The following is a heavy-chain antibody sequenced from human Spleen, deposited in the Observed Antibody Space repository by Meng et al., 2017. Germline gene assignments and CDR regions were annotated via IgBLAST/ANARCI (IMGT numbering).Heavy chain of an antibody. CDR2: ISSSSSYI. CDR3: AREPSYYYDSSGVNYGMDV. Sequence: GESLKISCAASGFTFSSYSMNWVRQAPGKGLEWVSSISSSSSYIYYADSVKGRFTISRDNAKNSLYLQMNSLRAEDTAVYYCAREPSYYYDSSGVNYGMDVWCQGTTVTVSS. D-gene: IGHD3-22*01. V-gene: IGHV3-21*01. J-gene: IGHJ6*02. CDR1: GFTFSSYS.